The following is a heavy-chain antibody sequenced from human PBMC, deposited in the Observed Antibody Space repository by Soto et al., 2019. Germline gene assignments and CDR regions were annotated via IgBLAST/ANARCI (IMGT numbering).Heavy chain of an antibody. CDR2: IIPIFGTA. J-gene: IGHJ3*02. D-gene: IGHD1-26*01. V-gene: IGHV1-69*13. Sequence: ASVKVSCKASGGTFSSYAISWVRQAPGQGLEWMGGIIPIFGTANYAQKFQGRVTITADESTSTAYMELSSLRSEDTAVYYCARGGAIVGAGYGAFDIWGQGTMVTVSS. CDR1: GGTFSSYA. CDR3: ARGGAIVGAGYGAFDI.